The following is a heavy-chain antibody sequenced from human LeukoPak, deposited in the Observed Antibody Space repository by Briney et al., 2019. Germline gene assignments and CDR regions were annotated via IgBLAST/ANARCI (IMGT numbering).Heavy chain of an antibody. V-gene: IGHV3-7*01. CDR1: GFTLSVYW. CDR3: ARDQGHYYCYMDV. CDR2: IKQDGSEK. J-gene: IGHJ6*03. Sequence: GGSLRLSCAASGFTLSVYWMNWVRQAPGKGLEWVANIKQDGSEKHCVDSVKGRFTISRDNAENSVYLQMSSLRDEDAAVYYCARDQGHYYCYMDVWGKGTTVTVSS.